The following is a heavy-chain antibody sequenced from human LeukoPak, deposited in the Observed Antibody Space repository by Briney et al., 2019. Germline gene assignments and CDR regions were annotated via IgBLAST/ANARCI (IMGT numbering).Heavy chain of an antibody. CDR2: ISCSGSYA. CDR3: EKDGGVPSNRYFQH. V-gene: IGHV3-23*01. D-gene: IGHD2-8*02. Sequence: PVGALRLFCAASGFTFSRYAMNWVRQAPGKGLVCVSFISCSGSYAYYADSAKVRFTNPRDNSKNTLYLQMRSLRAEDTALYYCEKDGGVPSNRYFQHWGQGTLFTVSS. J-gene: IGHJ1*01. CDR1: GFTFSRYA.